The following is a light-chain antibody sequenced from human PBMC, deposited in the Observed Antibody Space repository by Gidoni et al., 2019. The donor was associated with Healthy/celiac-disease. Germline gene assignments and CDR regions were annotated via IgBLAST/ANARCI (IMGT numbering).Light chain of an antibody. J-gene: IGKJ4*01. CDR3: QQRSNRR. CDR1: QSVSSY. CDR2: DAS. Sequence: EIVLTQSPATLSLSPGERATLSCRASQSVSSYLAWYQQKPGQAPRLLIYDASNRATGIPARFSGSGSGTDFTLTISSLEAEEFAVYYWQQRSNRRFGGGTKVEIK. V-gene: IGKV3-11*01.